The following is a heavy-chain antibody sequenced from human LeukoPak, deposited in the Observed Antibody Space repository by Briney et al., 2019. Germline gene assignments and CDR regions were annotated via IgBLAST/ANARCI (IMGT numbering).Heavy chain of an antibody. V-gene: IGHV4-61*02. J-gene: IGHJ4*02. D-gene: IGHD3-22*01. CDR1: GGSISSGSYY. CDR3: ARGQTYYYDSSGYYYFDY. Sequence: PSETLSLTCTVSGGSISSGSYYWSWIRQPAGKGLEWIGRIYTSGSTNYKPSLKSRVTISVDTSKNQFSLKLSSVTAADTAVYYCARGQTYYYDSSGYYYFDYWGQGTLVTVSS. CDR2: IYTSGST.